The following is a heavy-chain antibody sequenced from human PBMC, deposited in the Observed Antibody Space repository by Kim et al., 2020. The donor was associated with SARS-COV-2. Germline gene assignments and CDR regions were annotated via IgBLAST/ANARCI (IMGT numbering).Heavy chain of an antibody. CDR3: AREWESGSQEEDY. V-gene: IGHV7-4-1*02. D-gene: IGHD1-26*01. Sequence: TYAQGFTGRFVFSLDTSVSTAYLQISSLKAEDTAVYYCAREWESGSQEEDYWGQGTLVTVSS. J-gene: IGHJ4*02.